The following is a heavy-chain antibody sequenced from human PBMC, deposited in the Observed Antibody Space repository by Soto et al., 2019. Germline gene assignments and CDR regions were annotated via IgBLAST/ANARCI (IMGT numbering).Heavy chain of an antibody. D-gene: IGHD6-19*01. CDR3: ARSSGWPYYYYYYGMDV. CDR1: GYSFTSYW. V-gene: IGHV5-51*01. J-gene: IGHJ6*02. Sequence: GESLKISFKGSGYSFTSYWIGWVRQMPGKGLEWMGIIYPGDSDTRYSPSFQGQVTISADKSISTAYLQWSSLKASDTAMYYCARSSGWPYYYYYYGMDVWGQGTTVTVS. CDR2: IYPGDSDT.